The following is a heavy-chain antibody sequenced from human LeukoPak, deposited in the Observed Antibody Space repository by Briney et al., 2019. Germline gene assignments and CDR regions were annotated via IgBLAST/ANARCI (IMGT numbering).Heavy chain of an antibody. Sequence: PGGSLRLSCAASGFTFSSYGMHWVRRSPGKGLEWVAVISNDGSNKYYADSVKGRFTISRDNSKNTLYLQMNSLRPEDSAVYYCAKNPTTHNYVTGGGGGFDPWGQGTLVTVSS. V-gene: IGHV3-30-3*02. CDR3: AKNPTTHNYVTGGGGGFDP. D-gene: IGHD4-11*01. CDR1: GFTFSSYG. CDR2: ISNDGSNK. J-gene: IGHJ5*02.